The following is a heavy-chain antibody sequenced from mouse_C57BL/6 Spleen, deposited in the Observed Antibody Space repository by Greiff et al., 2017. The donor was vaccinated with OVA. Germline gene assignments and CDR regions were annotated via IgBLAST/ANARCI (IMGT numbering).Heavy chain of an antibody. V-gene: IGHV5-4*01. CDR3: ARDYYGENYFDY. CDR2: ISDGGSYT. J-gene: IGHJ2*01. CDR1: GFTFSSYA. D-gene: IGHD1-1*01. Sequence: DVKLVESGGGLVKPGGSLKLSCAASGFTFSSYAMSWVRQTPEKRLEWVATISDGGSYTYYPDNVKGRFTISRDNAKNNLYLQMSHLKSEDTAMYYCARDYYGENYFDYWGKGTTLTVSS.